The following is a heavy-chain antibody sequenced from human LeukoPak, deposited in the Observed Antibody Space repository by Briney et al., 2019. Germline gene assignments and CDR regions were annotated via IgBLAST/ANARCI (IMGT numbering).Heavy chain of an antibody. CDR1: EFTFSTYW. CDR2: ISSSSSTI. J-gene: IGHJ5*02. CDR3: ARSSVGNWFDP. Sequence: PGGSLRLSCAGSEFTFSTYWMNWVRQAPGMGLEWVSYISSSSSTIYYADSVKGRFTISRDNAKNSLYLQMNSLRAEDTAVYYCARSSVGNWFDPWGQGTLVTVSS. V-gene: IGHV3-48*04. D-gene: IGHD3-10*01.